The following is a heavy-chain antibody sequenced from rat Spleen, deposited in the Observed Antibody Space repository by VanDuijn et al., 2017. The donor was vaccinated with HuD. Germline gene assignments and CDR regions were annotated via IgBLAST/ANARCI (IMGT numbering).Heavy chain of an antibody. J-gene: IGHJ2*01. Sequence: EVQLVESGGGLVQPGRSLKISCTASGFTFSNYDMAWVRQAPTKGLEWVASISYDGSSTYYRDSVKGRFTISRDNAQNTLYLQMNSLRSEDTATYYCARGRAVTITTYYFDYWGQGVMVTVSS. CDR3: ARGRAVTITTYYFDY. CDR1: GFTFSNYD. CDR2: ISYDGSST. V-gene: IGHV5-29*01. D-gene: IGHD1-11*01.